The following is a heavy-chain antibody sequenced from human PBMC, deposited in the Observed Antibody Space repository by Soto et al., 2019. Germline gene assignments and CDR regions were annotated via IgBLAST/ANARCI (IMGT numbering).Heavy chain of an antibody. D-gene: IGHD6-13*01. J-gene: IGHJ4*02. CDR3: GRRMRGASGNFDY. CDR2: IYYNGNT. V-gene: IGHV4-59*01. Sequence: SETLSLTCSVSGGSINNYYWSWIRQPPGKGLEWIGFIYYNGNTYYNPSLKSRVAISVDTSKNQFSLKLSSVNAADTAVYYCGRRMRGASGNFDYWGQGTLVTVSS. CDR1: GGSINNYY.